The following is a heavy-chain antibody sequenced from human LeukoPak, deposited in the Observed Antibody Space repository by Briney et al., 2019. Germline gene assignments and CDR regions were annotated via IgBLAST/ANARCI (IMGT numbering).Heavy chain of an antibody. V-gene: IGHV3-30*03. CDR3: ASKGSYGQNAFDF. J-gene: IGHJ3*01. Sequence: SGGSLRLACSASGFTFSRHGMHWVRQAPGKGLEWVAVVSYDARNIYYADSVKGRFTISRDNSRNTLYLQMNSLRVEDTAVYYCASKGSYGQNAFDFWGQGTMVTVSS. D-gene: IGHD1-26*01. CDR1: GFTFSRHG. CDR2: VSYDARNI.